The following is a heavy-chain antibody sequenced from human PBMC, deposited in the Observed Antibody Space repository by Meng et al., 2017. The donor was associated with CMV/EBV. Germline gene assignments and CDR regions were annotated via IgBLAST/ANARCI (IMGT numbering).Heavy chain of an antibody. CDR1: GFTFSSYA. CDR2: ISYDGSNK. V-gene: IGHV3-30*04. CDR3: ARDRAIAARHFDY. J-gene: IGHJ4*02. D-gene: IGHD6-6*01. Sequence: GGSLRLSCAASGFTFSSYAMHWVRQAPGKGLEWVAVISYDGSNKYYADSVKGRFTISRDNSKNTLYLQMNGLRAEDTAVYYCARDRAIAARHFDYWGQGTLVTVSS.